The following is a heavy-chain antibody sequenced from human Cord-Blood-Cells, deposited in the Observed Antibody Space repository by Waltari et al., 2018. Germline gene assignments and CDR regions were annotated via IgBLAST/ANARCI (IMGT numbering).Heavy chain of an antibody. CDR2: INAGNGNT. J-gene: IGHJ4*02. D-gene: IGHD2-15*01. CDR3: ARQTHSFSLYYFDY. Sequence: RLEWMGWINAGNGNTKYSQKFQGRVTITRDTSASTAYMELSSLRSEDTAVYYRARQTHSFSLYYFDYWGQGTLVTVSS. V-gene: IGHV1-3*01.